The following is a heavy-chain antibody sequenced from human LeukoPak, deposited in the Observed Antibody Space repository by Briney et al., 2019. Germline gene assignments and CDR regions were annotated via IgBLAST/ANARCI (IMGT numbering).Heavy chain of an antibody. CDR2: ISYDGSNK. CDR3: AKDGYSSSWPYYYYYYGMDV. J-gene: IGHJ6*02. D-gene: IGHD6-13*01. Sequence: PGGSLRLSCAASGFTFSSYGMHWVRQAPGKGLEWVAVISYDGSNKYYADSVKGRFTISRDNSKNTLYLQMNSLRAEDTAVYYCAKDGYSSSWPYYYYYYGMDVWGQGTTVTVSS. CDR1: GFTFSSYG. V-gene: IGHV3-30*18.